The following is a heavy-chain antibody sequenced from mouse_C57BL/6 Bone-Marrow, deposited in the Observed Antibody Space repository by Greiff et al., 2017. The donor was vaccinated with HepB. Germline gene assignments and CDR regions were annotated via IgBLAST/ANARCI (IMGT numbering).Heavy chain of an antibody. Sequence: EVKLVASGAELVRPGSSVKMSCKTSGYTFTSYGINWVKQRPGQGLEWIGYIYIGNGYTEYNEKFKGKPTLTSDTSSSTAYRQLSSLTSEDSAIYFCANYGNYLYYAMDYWGQGTSVTVSS. V-gene: IGHV1-58*01. D-gene: IGHD2-1*01. CDR1: GYTFTSYG. J-gene: IGHJ4*01. CDR2: IYIGNGYT. CDR3: ANYGNYLYYAMDY.